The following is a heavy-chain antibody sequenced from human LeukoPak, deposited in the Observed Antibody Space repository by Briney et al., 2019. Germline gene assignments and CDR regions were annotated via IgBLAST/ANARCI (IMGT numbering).Heavy chain of an antibody. CDR1: GGSFSGYY. CDR3: AREVRTTAWDY. J-gene: IGHJ4*02. CDR2: INHSGST. D-gene: IGHD4-17*01. V-gene: IGHV4-34*01. Sequence: SETLSLTCAVYGGSFSGYYWSWIRQPPGKGLEWIGEINHSGSTNYNPSLKSRVTISVDTSKNQFSLKLSSVTAADTAVYYCAREVRTTAWDYWGQGTLVTVSS.